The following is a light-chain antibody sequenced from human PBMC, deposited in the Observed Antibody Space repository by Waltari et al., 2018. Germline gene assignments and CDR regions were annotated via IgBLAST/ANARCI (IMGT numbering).Light chain of an antibody. CDR2: GKN. CDR1: SLRSYY. J-gene: IGLJ2*01. CDR3: NSRDSSGSVV. V-gene: IGLV3-19*01. Sequence: SSELTQDPAVSVALGQTVRITCQGDSLRSYYASWYQQKPAQAPVLAIYGKNNRPSGIPDRFSGSSSGNTASLTITGAQAEDEADYYCNSRDSSGSVVFGGGTKLTVL.